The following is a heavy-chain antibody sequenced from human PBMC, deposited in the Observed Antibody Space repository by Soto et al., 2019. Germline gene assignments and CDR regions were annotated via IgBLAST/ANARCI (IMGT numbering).Heavy chain of an antibody. J-gene: IGHJ4*02. CDR1: GGSISSGDYY. V-gene: IGHV4-39*01. D-gene: IGHD3-9*01. CDR2: IYYSGST. Sequence: SETLSLTCTVSGGSISSGDYYWSWIRQPPGKGLEWIGSIYYSGSTYYNPSLKSRVTISVDTSKNQFSLKLSSVTAADTAVYYCARHTLTIQTFDYWGQGTLVTVSS. CDR3: ARHTLTIQTFDY.